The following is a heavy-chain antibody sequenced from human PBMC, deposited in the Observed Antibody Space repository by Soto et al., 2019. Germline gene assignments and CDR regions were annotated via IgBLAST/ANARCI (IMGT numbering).Heavy chain of an antibody. CDR3: ARVVGALGHWFDP. CDR1: GYTFTSYG. J-gene: IGHJ5*02. CDR2: ISAYNYNT. V-gene: IGHV1-18*01. Sequence: ASVKVSCKASGYTFTSYGLSWVRQAPGQGLEWMGRISAYNYNTNYAQKLQGRVTMTTDTSTSTAYMELRSLRSDDTAVYYCARVVGALGHWFDPWCQGLLVTVSS. D-gene: IGHD1-26*01.